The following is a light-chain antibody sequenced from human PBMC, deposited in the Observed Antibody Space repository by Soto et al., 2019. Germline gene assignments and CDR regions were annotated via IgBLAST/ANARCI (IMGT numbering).Light chain of an antibody. V-gene: IGKV3-11*01. Sequence: EIVLTQSPVTLSLSPGEGATLSCKASQSIDTNLGWYQQKPGQVPRLLIYDASLRATGIPARFTGSGSGTDFTLTISSLEPEDFAVYYCQQRSNWPTWTFGQGTKVDIK. CDR1: QSIDTN. CDR3: QQRSNWPTWT. CDR2: DAS. J-gene: IGKJ1*01.